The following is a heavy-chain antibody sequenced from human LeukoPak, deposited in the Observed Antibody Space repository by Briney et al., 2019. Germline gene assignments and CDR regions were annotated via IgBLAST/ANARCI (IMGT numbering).Heavy chain of an antibody. D-gene: IGHD3-16*02. CDR3: ARAIVRCYGMDV. V-gene: IGHV3-21*01. CDR1: GFTFSSYS. J-gene: IGHJ6*02. Sequence: GGSLRLSCAASGFTFSSYSMNWVRQAPGKGLEWVSSISSSSSYIYYADSVKGRFTISRDNAKNSLYLQMNNLRAEDTAVYYCARAIVRCYGMDVWGQGTTVTVSS. CDR2: ISSSSSYI.